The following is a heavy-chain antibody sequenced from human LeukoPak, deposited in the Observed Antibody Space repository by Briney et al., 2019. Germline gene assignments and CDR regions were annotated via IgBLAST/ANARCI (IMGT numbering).Heavy chain of an antibody. CDR1: GGSFSGYY. CDR2: VNHSGST. V-gene: IGHV4-34*01. Sequence: SETLSLTCAVYGGSFSGYYWSWIRQPPGKGLEWIGEVNHSGSTNYNPSLKSRVTISVDTSKNQFSLKLSSVTAADTAVYYCAGHLRFLDPWGQGTLVTVSS. J-gene: IGHJ5*02. D-gene: IGHD3-3*01. CDR3: AGHLRFLDP.